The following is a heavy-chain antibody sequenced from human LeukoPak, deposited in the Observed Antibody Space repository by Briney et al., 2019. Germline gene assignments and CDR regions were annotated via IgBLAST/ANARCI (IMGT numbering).Heavy chain of an antibody. D-gene: IGHD1-26*01. CDR3: ARLIVGATSVDF. J-gene: IGHJ4*01. CDR1: GGTISRGDYY. V-gene: IGHV4-30-4*01. Sequence: SQTLSLTCTVSGGTISRGDYYWRWIRQPPGKGRVWIGYIYYSGSTYYNPSLKSRVSISVDTSKNQFSLKLRSVTAADTALYYSARLIVGATSVDFWGQGTLVTVSS. CDR2: IYYSGST.